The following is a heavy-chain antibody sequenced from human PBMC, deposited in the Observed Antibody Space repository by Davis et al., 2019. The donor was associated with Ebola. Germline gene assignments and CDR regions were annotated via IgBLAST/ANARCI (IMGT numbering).Heavy chain of an antibody. CDR3: ARSGLSFGVVKYHYGMAA. V-gene: IGHV3-23*01. D-gene: IGHD3-3*01. CDR1: AITFSSYA. Sequence: GGFLRSSGADPAITFSSYAMTWVRQAPGKGLEWVSAISVSGGKTYYADSVRGRLTIPRDNSKKTMYLQMNSLRGEDTAVYYCARSGLSFGVVKYHYGMAAWGKGTTVTFSS. J-gene: IGHJ6*04. CDR2: ISVSGGKT.